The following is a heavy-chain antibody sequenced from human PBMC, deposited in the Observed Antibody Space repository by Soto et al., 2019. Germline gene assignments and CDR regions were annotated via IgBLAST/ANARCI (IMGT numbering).Heavy chain of an antibody. D-gene: IGHD4-17*01. CDR2: MNPNSGGT. V-gene: IGHV1-2*02. CDR3: ARRTVTASYWYFDL. Sequence: QVQLVQSGAEVKDPGASVKVSCRPSGYTFTGYYMHWVRQAPGQGLEWMGWMNPNSGGTNYAQKFQGRVTMTRDTSISTAYMELSRLRSDDTAVYYCARRTVTASYWYFDLWGRGTLVTVSS. J-gene: IGHJ2*01. CDR1: GYTFTGYY.